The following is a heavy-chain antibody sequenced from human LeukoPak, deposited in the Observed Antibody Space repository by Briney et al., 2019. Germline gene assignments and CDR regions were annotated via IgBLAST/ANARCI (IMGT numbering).Heavy chain of an antibody. V-gene: IGHV3-21*01. CDR1: GFTFSSYS. Sequence: QPGGSLRLSCAASGFTFSSYSMNWVRQAPGKGLEWVSSISSSSSYIYYADSVKGRFTISRDNAKNSLYLQVNSLRAEDTAVYYCARSRGQWELLQINNWFDPWGQGTLVTVSS. CDR3: ARSRGQWELLQINNWFDP. D-gene: IGHD1-26*01. CDR2: ISSSSSYI. J-gene: IGHJ5*02.